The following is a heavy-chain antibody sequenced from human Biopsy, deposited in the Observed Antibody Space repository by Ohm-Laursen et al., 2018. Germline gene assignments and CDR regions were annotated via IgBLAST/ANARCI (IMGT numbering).Heavy chain of an antibody. J-gene: IGHJ5*02. V-gene: IGHV4-59*01. D-gene: IGHD3-3*01. CDR1: GGSIISYY. Sequence: SETLSLTWSVSGGSIISYYWTWIRQPPGKGLEWIGHVYNGGITNYNPSLKSRVTISKDTSKNHFSLQVNSVTAADTAVYYCARTPRDSFWSGSYKRGLWFDPWGRGTLVSVSS. CDR3: ARTPRDSFWSGSYKRGLWFDP. CDR2: VYNGGIT.